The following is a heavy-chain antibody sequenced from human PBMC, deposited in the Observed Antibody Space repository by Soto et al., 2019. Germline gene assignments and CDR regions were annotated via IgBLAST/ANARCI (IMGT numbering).Heavy chain of an antibody. D-gene: IGHD5-12*01. CDR3: ATIRVRGGPLRFED. J-gene: IGHJ4*01. CDR1: GVLFSVLS. CDR2: VLPITGST. Sequence: QVQLVQSGAEVKKPGSSVKVSCKTSGVLFSVLSFNWVRQAPGQGLEWMGGVLPITGSTDYAQKFQGRLTITADRSTSTIYMELSTLTSDDTANYYCATIRVRGGPLRFEDGGQGTLI. V-gene: IGHV1-69*06.